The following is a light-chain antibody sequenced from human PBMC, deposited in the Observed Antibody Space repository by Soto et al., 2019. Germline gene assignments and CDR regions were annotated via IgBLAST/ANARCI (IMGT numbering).Light chain of an antibody. V-gene: IGKV2-28*01. CDR3: VQALQTPLP. Sequence: DIVMTQSPVSLPVTPGEPASISCSSSQSLLHISGYNCLDWYLQKPGQSPQLLIYLGSNRASGVPDRFSGSGSGTDFTLKISRVEADDVGLYYCVQALQTPLPFGGGTKVEIQ. J-gene: IGKJ4*01. CDR2: LGS. CDR1: QSLLHISGYNC.